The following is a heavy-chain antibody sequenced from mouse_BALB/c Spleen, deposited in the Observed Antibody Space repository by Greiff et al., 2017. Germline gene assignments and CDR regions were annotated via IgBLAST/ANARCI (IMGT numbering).Heavy chain of an antibody. V-gene: IGHV5-17*02. CDR2: ISSGSSTI. J-gene: IGHJ4*01. CDR3: ARRGGYGNFYAMDY. Sequence: EVQGVESGGGLVQPGGSRKLSCAASGFTFSSFGMHWVRQAPEKGLEWVAYISSGSSTIYYADTVKGRFTISRDNPKNTLFLQMTSLRSEDTAMYYCARRGGYGNFYAMDYWGQGTSVTVSS. CDR1: GFTFSSFG. D-gene: IGHD2-10*02.